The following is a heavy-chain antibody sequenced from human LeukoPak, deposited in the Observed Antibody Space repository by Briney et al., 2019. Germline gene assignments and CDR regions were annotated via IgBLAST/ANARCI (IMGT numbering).Heavy chain of an antibody. V-gene: IGHV3-23*01. CDR1: GFTFSSYA. Sequence: GGSLRLSCAASGFTFSSYAMSWVRQAPGKGLEWVSAISGSGGSTYYADSVKGRFTISRDNAKNSLYLQMNSLRDEDTAVYYCARESAYAFWYWGQGTLVAVSS. CDR3: ARESAYAFWY. D-gene: IGHD3-3*01. CDR2: ISGSGGST. J-gene: IGHJ4*02.